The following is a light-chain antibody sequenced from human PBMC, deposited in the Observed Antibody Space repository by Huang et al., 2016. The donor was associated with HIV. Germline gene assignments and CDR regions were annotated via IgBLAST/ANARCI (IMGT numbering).Light chain of an antibody. CDR1: QSISSRS. V-gene: IGKV3-20*01. J-gene: IGKJ3*01. CDR2: GAS. CDR3: QHYGTLPFLFT. Sequence: EIVLTQSPGTLSLSPGERATLSCRASQSISSRSLAWYQQKPGQAPRLLIHGASTRATGIPDRFSGGGSGTDFTLTISRLEPEDFAVYYCQHYGTLPFLFTFGSGTKVDSK.